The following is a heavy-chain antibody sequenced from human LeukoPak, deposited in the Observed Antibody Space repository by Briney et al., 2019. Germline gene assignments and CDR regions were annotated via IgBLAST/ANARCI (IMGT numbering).Heavy chain of an antibody. CDR1: GFTVSSSY. D-gene: IGHD2-21*01. CDR2: IYSGGST. CDR3: ARGYSSDN. V-gene: IGHV3-66*01. Sequence: GGSLRLSCAASGFTVSSSYMSWVRQAPGKGLEWVSVIYSGGSTYYADSVKGRFTISRDNSKNTLNLQMNSLRAEDAAVYYCARGYSSDNWGQGTLVTVPS. J-gene: IGHJ4*02.